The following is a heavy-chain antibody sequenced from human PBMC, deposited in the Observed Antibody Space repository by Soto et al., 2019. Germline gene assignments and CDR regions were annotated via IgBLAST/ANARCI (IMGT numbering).Heavy chain of an antibody. V-gene: IGHV3-30*18. Sequence: GGSLRLSCAASGFTFSSYGMHWVRQAPGKGLEWVAVISYDGSNKYYADSVKGRFTISRDNSKNTLYLQMNSLRAEDTAVYYCAKAVAARPPDYWGQGTLVTVSS. CDR1: GFTFSSYG. D-gene: IGHD6-6*01. J-gene: IGHJ4*02. CDR2: ISYDGSNK. CDR3: AKAVAARPPDY.